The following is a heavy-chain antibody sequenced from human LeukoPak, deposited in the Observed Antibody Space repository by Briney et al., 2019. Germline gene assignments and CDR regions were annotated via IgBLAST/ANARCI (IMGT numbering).Heavy chain of an antibody. D-gene: IGHD1-26*01. Sequence: QPGGSLRLSCVASGFTFSNYWMHWVRQAPGKGLVWVSRINSDGSSTTYADSVKGRFTISRDNAKNTLYLQMNSLRAEDTAVYYCARESSVGAHKAFDYWGQGTLVTVSS. V-gene: IGHV3-74*01. CDR3: ARESSVGAHKAFDY. J-gene: IGHJ4*02. CDR1: GFTFSNYW. CDR2: INSDGSST.